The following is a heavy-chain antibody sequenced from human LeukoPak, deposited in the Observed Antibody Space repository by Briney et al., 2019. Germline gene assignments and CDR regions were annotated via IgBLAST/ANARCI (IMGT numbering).Heavy chain of an antibody. V-gene: IGHV4-34*01. J-gene: IGHJ5*02. CDR2: INHSGST. Sequence: SETLSLTCAVYGGSFSGYYWNWIRQPPGKGLEWIGEINHSGSTNYIPSLKTRVTISVDTSKNQFSLKLSSVTAADTAVYYCARGSKMLGYNWFDPWGQGTLITVSS. CDR1: GGSFSGYY. D-gene: IGHD1-26*01. CDR3: ARGSKMLGYNWFDP.